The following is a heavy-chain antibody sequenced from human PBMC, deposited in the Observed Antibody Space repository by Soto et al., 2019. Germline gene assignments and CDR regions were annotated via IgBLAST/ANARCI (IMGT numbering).Heavy chain of an antibody. CDR3: AHFQGLWFGEPQLDY. J-gene: IGHJ4*02. CDR1: GFSLSTSGVG. V-gene: IGHV2-5*02. Sequence: QITLKESGPTLVKPTQTLTLTCTFSGFSLSTSGVGVGWIRQPPGKALEWLALIYWDDDKRYSPSLKSRLTITKDTSKNQVVLTMTNMDPVDTATYYCAHFQGLWFGEPQLDYWGQGTLVTVSS. CDR2: IYWDDDK. D-gene: IGHD3-10*01.